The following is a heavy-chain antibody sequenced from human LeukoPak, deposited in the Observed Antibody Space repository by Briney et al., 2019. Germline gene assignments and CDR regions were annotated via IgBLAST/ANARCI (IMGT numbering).Heavy chain of an antibody. CDR3: ARSVIFGVVIIDYYYMDV. CDR1: GGSISSSSYY. J-gene: IGHJ6*03. Sequence: SETLSLTCTVSGGSISSSSYYWGWIRQPPGKGLEWIGSIYYSGSTYYNPSLKSRVTISVDTSKNQFSPKLSSVTAADTAVYYCARSVIFGVVIIDYYYMDVWGKGTTVTVSS. V-gene: IGHV4-39*01. CDR2: IYYSGST. D-gene: IGHD3-3*01.